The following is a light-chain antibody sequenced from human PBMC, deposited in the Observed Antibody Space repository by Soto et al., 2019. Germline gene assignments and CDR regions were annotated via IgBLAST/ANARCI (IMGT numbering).Light chain of an antibody. Sequence: EIVLTQSPGTLSLSPGERATLSCRASQSVSGNYLAWYQQKPGQAPRLLIFGASSRATGIPVRFSGSGSRTDFTLTISLLRPEDIAVYYCQKYGGATLVTFGGGTKVEIK. CDR2: GAS. CDR1: QSVSGNY. CDR3: QKYGGATLVT. V-gene: IGKV3-20*01. J-gene: IGKJ4*01.